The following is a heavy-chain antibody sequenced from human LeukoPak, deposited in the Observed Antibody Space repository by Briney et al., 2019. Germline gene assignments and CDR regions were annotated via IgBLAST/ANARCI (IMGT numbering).Heavy chain of an antibody. CDR3: ARDRMSAYCGGDCYSPPWNWFDP. Sequence: SVKVSCKASGYTFSDYYMHWVRQAPGQGLEWMGRIIPILGIANYAQKFQGRVTITADKSTSTAYMELSSLRSEDTAVYYCARDRMSAYCGGDCYSPPWNWFDPWGQGTLVTVSS. V-gene: IGHV1-69*04. CDR1: GYTFSDYY. J-gene: IGHJ5*02. D-gene: IGHD2-21*02. CDR2: IIPILGIA.